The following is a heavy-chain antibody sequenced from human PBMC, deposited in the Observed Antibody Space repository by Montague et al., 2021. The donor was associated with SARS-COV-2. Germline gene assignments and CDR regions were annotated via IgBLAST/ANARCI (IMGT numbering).Heavy chain of an antibody. D-gene: IGHD3-9*01. V-gene: IGHV6-1*01. CDR3: ASSGITLTGLDAFDI. Sequence: CAISGDSVSNKSVAWNWIRQSPSRGLEWPGRTYYRSKWDSDYAXXXKXXLVITPDTSKNQVSLQLNSVIPEDTAVYFCASSGITLTGLDAFDIWGQGTMVTVSS. CDR2: TYYRSKWDS. J-gene: IGHJ3*02. CDR1: GDSVSNKSVA.